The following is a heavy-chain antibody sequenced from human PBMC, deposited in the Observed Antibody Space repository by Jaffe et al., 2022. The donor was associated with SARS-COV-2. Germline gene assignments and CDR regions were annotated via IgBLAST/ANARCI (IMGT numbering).Heavy chain of an antibody. J-gene: IGHJ6*02. D-gene: IGHD6-13*01. V-gene: IGHV2-5*02. CDR3: ARIIAAAGTRSLGYGMDV. Sequence: QITLKESGPTLVKPTQTLTLTCTFSGFSLSTSGVGVGWIRQPPGKALEWLALIYWDDDKRYSPSLKSRLTITKDTSKNQVVLTMTNMDPVDTATYYCARIIAAAGTRSLGYGMDVWGQGTTVTVSS. CDR1: GFSLSTSGVG. CDR2: IYWDDDK.